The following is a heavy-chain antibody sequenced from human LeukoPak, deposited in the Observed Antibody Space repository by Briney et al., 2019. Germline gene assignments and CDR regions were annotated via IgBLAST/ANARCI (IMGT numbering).Heavy chain of an antibody. D-gene: IGHD3-10*01. CDR3: ARHPLLWFGELLYEDY. CDR2: ISSSSSYI. CDR1: GFTFSSYS. J-gene: IGHJ4*02. Sequence: PGGSLRLSCAASGFTFSSYSMNWVRQAPGKGLEWVSSISSSSSYIYYAVSVKGRFTISRDNAKNSLYLQMNSLRAEDTAVYYCARHPLLWFGELLYEDYWGQGTLVTVSS. V-gene: IGHV3-21*01.